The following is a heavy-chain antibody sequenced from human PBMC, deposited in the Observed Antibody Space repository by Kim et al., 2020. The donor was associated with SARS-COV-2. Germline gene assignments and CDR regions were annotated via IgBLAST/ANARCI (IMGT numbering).Heavy chain of an antibody. J-gene: IGHJ4*02. D-gene: IGHD2-21*01. Sequence: SVKISCKASGYSFTGYYLHWLRQAPGQGLEWVGWINPNSGATKYAQKFQGRVTMTRDTSISTAYMELSSLRSDDTAVYYCARDRGTYSDYWGQGTVVT. CDR2: INPNSGAT. CDR1: GYSFTGYY. CDR3: ARDRGTYSDY. V-gene: IGHV1-2*02.